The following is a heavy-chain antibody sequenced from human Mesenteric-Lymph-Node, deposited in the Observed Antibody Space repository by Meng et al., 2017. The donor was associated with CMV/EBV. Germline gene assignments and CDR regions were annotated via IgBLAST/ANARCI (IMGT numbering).Heavy chain of an antibody. J-gene: IGHJ4*02. Sequence: GESLKISCVGSGFTFYNYAMNWVRQTPGKGLEWISGIGGGGVSIFYADSVKGRFTISRDNSKNTVYLQMNSLRVEDTAIYYCAKDFRGYNRPSDSWGQGTLVTVSS. CDR3: AKDFRGYNRPSDS. CDR2: IGGGGVSI. CDR1: GFTFYNYA. D-gene: IGHD1-14*01. V-gene: IGHV3-23*01.